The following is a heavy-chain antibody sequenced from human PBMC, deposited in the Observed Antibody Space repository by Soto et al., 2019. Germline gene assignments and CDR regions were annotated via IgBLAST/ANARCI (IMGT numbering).Heavy chain of an antibody. CDR3: ARGMYGDY. Sequence: QVHLVQSGAEVKKPGASVKVAFKASCYTFTSYGITWVRQAPGQGREWTGGISAHNGNTDYAQKLQGRVIVTRDTSTSNAYMEMRSLIYDDTAVYYCARGMYGDYWGQGALVTVSS. CDR1: CYTFTSYG. V-gene: IGHV1-18*01. J-gene: IGHJ4*02. CDR2: ISAHNGNT. D-gene: IGHD2-8*01.